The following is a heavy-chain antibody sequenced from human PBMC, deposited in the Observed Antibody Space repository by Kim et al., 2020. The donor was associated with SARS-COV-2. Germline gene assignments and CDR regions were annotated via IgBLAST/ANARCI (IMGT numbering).Heavy chain of an antibody. D-gene: IGHD1-26*01. Sequence: GGSLRLSCAASGFTSSSYVTSWVRQAPGKGLEWVSAISGSGGSTYYADSVKGRFTISRDNSKNTLYLQMNSLRAEDTAVYYCAKKMGGTYSLDYWGQGTLVTVSS. CDR2: ISGSGGST. CDR1: GFTSSSYV. CDR3: AKKMGGTYSLDY. V-gene: IGHV3-23*01. J-gene: IGHJ4*02.